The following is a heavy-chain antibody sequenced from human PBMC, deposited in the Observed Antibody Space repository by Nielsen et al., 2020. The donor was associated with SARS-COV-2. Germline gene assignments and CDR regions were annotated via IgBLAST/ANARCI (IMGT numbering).Heavy chain of an antibody. J-gene: IGHJ4*02. D-gene: IGHD2-15*01. CDR2: INHSGST. CDR1: GGSFSGYY. Sequence: GSLRLSCAVYGGSFSGYYWSWIRQPPGKGLEWIGEINHSGSTNYNPSLKSRVTISVDTSKNQFPLKLSSVTAADTAVYYCARGARSGHYYFDYWGQGTLVTVSS. CDR3: ARGARSGHYYFDY. V-gene: IGHV4-34*01.